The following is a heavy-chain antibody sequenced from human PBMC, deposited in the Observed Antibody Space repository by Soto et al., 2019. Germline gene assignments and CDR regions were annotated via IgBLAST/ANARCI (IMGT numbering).Heavy chain of an antibody. V-gene: IGHV5-51*01. CDR3: ARQRSYYYDSSGYRDAFDI. CDR1: GYSFTSYW. J-gene: IGHJ3*02. Sequence: PGESLKISCKGSGYSFTSYWIGWVRQMHGKGLDWMGIIYPGDSDTRYSPSFQGQVTISADKSISTAYLQWSSLKASDTAMYYCARQRSYYYDSSGYRDAFDIWGQGTMVTVSS. CDR2: IYPGDSDT. D-gene: IGHD3-22*01.